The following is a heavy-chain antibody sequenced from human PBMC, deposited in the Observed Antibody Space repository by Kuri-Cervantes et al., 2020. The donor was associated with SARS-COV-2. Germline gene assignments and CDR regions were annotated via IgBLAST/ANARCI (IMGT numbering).Heavy chain of an antibody. Sequence: ASVKVSCKASGYTFTGYYMHWVRQAPGQGLEWMGIINPSGGSTSYAQKFQGRVTMTTDRSTTTAYMELRSLRSDDTAMYYCVRDIIVVVPGALYMDVWGKGTTVTVSS. V-gene: IGHV1-46*01. J-gene: IGHJ6*03. CDR2: INPSGGST. CDR1: GYTFTGYY. D-gene: IGHD2-2*01. CDR3: VRDIIVVVPGALYMDV.